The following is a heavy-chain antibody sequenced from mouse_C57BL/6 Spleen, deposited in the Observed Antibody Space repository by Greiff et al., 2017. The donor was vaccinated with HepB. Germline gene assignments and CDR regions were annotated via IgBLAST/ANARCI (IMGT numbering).Heavy chain of an antibody. V-gene: IGHV1-69*01. D-gene: IGHD1-1*01. Sequence: QVQLKQPGAELVMPGASVKLSCKASGYTFTSYWMHWVKQRPGQGLEWIGEIDPSDSYTNYNQKFKGKSTLTVDKSSSTAYMQLSSLTSEDAAVYYCARGGYYYGSSYAMDYWGQGTSVTVSS. J-gene: IGHJ4*01. CDR3: ARGGYYYGSSYAMDY. CDR2: IDPSDSYT. CDR1: GYTFTSYW.